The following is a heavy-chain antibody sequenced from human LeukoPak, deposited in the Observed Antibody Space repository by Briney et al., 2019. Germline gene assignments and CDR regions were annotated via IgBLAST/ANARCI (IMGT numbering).Heavy chain of an antibody. Sequence: SVKVSCKASGGTFSSYAISWVRQAPGQGLEWMGGIIPIFGTANYAQKFQGRVTITADESTSTAYMELSSLRSEDTAVYYCARYGGNGGQAFDIWGQGTMVTVSS. J-gene: IGHJ3*02. CDR3: ARYGGNGGQAFDI. V-gene: IGHV1-69*13. CDR1: GGTFSSYA. CDR2: IIPIFGTA. D-gene: IGHD4-23*01.